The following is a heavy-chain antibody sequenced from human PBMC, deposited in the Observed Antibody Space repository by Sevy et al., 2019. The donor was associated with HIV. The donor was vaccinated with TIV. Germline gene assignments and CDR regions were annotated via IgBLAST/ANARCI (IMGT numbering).Heavy chain of an antibody. CDR2: IIPIFGTA. J-gene: IGHJ4*02. CDR1: GGTFSSYA. CDR3: ARGGGYCSSTSCYTFDY. D-gene: IGHD2-2*02. V-gene: IGHV1-69*13. Sequence: ASVKVSCKASGGTFSSYAISWVRQAPGQGLEWMGGIIPIFGTANYAQKFQGRVTITADESTSTAYMELSSLRSEDTAVYYCARGGGYCSSTSCYTFDYWGQGTLVTVSS.